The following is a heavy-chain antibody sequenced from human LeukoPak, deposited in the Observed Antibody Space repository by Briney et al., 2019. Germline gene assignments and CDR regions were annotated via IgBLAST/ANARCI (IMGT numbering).Heavy chain of an antibody. V-gene: IGHV3-30*04. J-gene: IGHJ5*02. CDR2: ISYDGSNK. D-gene: IGHD6-6*01. CDR1: GFTFSSYA. Sequence: GGSLRLSCAASGFTFSSYAMHWVRQAPGKGLEWVAVISYDGSNKYYADSVKGRFTISRDNSKNTLYLQMNSLRAEDTAVYYGARETRRRSSRWFDPWGQGTLVTVSS. CDR3: ARETRRRSSRWFDP.